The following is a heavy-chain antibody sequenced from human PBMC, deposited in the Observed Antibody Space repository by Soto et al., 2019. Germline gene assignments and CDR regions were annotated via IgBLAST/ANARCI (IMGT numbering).Heavy chain of an antibody. D-gene: IGHD2-2*01. J-gene: IGHJ6*02. CDR2: INHSGST. CDR1: GGSFSGYY. Sequence: QVQLQQWGAGLLKPSETLSLTCAVYGGSFSGYYWSWIRQPPGKGLEWIGEINHSGSTNYNPSLKSRVTISVDRSKSQLSLRLGSVAAADTAVYYCGGLTMGYCSSTSCYSYGMDVWGQGATVTVSS. CDR3: GGLTMGYCSSTSCYSYGMDV. V-gene: IGHV4-34*01.